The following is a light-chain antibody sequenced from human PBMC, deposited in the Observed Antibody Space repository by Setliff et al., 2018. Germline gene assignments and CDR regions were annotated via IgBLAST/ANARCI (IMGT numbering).Light chain of an antibody. CDR2: EVN. J-gene: IGLJ2*01. CDR3: CSYAGSSTYVV. Sequence: QSALTQPASVSGSPGQSITISCTGTSSDVGAFKYVSWYQQHPGKAPKLMIYEVNERPSGVSNRFSGSKSGNTASLTISGLQAEDEGDYYCCSYAGSSTYVVFGGGTKVTVL. V-gene: IGLV2-23*02. CDR1: SSDVGAFKY.